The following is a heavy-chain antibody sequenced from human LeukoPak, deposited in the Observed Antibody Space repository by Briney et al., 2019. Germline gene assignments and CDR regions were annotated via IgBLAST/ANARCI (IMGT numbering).Heavy chain of an antibody. D-gene: IGHD3-9*01. CDR1: GGTFSSYA. CDR2: IIPIFGTA. J-gene: IGHJ5*02. V-gene: IGHV1-69*13. Sequence: WASVKVSCKASGGTFSSYAISWVRQAPGQGLEWMGGIIPIFGTANYAQKFQGRVTITADESTSTAYMELSSLRSEDTAVYYCARTYDILPSWFDPWGQGTLVTASS. CDR3: ARTYDILPSWFDP.